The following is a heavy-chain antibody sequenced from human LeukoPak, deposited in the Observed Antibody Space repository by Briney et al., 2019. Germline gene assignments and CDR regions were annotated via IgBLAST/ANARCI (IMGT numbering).Heavy chain of an antibody. V-gene: IGHV5-51*01. CDR2: IYPGDSDA. D-gene: IGHD6-13*01. Sequence: GESLKISCKGSGYSFTSYWIGWVRQMPGKGLEWMGIIYPGDSDARYSPSFQGRVTISADKSISTAYLQWSSLNASDTAMYYCARAPPHSSSWFPFDYWGQGTLVTVSS. CDR1: GYSFTSYW. J-gene: IGHJ4*02. CDR3: ARAPPHSSSWFPFDY.